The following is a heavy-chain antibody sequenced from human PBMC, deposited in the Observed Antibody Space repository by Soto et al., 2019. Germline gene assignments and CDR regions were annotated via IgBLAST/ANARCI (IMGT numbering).Heavy chain of an antibody. CDR3: AKHSSGWHSNFDY. Sequence: GGSLRLSCAASGFNFSNYAMSWVRQAPGKGLESVSTISGGGGTTYYADSVKGWFTISRDNSKNTLYLQMNSLRAEDTAVYYCAKHSSGWHSNFDYWGQGSLVTVS. V-gene: IGHV3-23*01. J-gene: IGHJ4*02. CDR2: ISGGGGTT. D-gene: IGHD6-19*01. CDR1: GFNFSNYA.